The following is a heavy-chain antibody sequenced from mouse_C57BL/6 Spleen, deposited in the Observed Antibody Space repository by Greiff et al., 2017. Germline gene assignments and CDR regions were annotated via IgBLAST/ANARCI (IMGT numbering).Heavy chain of an antibody. Sequence: QVTLKVCGPGILQSSQTLSLTCSFSGFSLSTSGMGVSWIRQPSGKGLEWLAHIYWDDDKRYNPSLKSRLTISKDTSRNQVFLKITSVDTADTATYYCAREIYDGYFDYWGQGTTLTVSS. D-gene: IGHD2-3*01. CDR2: IYWDDDK. CDR1: GFSLSTSGMG. J-gene: IGHJ2*01. V-gene: IGHV8-12*01. CDR3: AREIYDGYFDY.